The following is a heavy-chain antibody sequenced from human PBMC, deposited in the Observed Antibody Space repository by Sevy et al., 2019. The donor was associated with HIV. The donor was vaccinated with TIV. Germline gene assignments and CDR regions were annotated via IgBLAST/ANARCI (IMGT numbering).Heavy chain of an antibody. D-gene: IGHD2-21*02. J-gene: IGHJ4*02. CDR2: VFPGDSDT. CDR1: GYDFKNYW. Sequence: GESLKISCQASGYDFKNYWIGWVRHVPGGGLEWMGIVFPGDSDTRYSPSFEGQVTISADKSKTTAYLHWNSLKASDSGICYCARHPYCGGDCFIDSWGQGTMVTVSS. CDR3: ARHPYCGGDCFIDS. V-gene: IGHV5-51*01.